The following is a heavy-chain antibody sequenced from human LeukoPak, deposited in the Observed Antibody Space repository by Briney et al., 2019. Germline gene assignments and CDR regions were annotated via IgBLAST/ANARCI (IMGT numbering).Heavy chain of an antibody. Sequence: SQTLSLTCAISGDSVSSNSIAWNWIRQSPSRGLEWLGRTYYRSKLYNDYALSVKSRITINPDTSKNQLSLQLTSVSPEDTAVYYCARDSRVSNSLPLDNWGQGTLVTVSS. V-gene: IGHV6-1*01. CDR1: GDSVSSNSIA. CDR3: ARDSRVSNSLPLDN. J-gene: IGHJ4*02. D-gene: IGHD4-11*01. CDR2: TYYRSKLYN.